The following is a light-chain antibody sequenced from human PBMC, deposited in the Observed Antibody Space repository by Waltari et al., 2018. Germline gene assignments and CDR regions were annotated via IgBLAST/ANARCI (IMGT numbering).Light chain of an antibody. Sequence: EIMLTQSPGNLSLSPGERATLSCRASQSISRYLAWYQHKPGQAPRLLIYDASSRATGIPDRFSGSGSGTDFSLTISRLEPEDFAVYYCQKYGSLPATFGQGTKVEIK. CDR1: QSISRY. V-gene: IGKV3-20*01. J-gene: IGKJ1*01. CDR2: DAS. CDR3: QKYGSLPAT.